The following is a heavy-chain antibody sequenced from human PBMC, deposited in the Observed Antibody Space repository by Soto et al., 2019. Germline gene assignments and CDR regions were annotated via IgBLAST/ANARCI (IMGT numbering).Heavy chain of an antibody. J-gene: IGHJ4*02. CDR2: INVYNGNT. V-gene: IGHV1-18*01. CDR3: ARVPFSSSWYGVDY. D-gene: IGHD6-13*01. CDR1: GYTFTSFG. Sequence: QVQLVQSGTEVKKPGASVKVSCKASGYTFTSFGIGWVRQDPGQGLEWMGWINVYNGNTYYVQKLQGRVTMTTDTSTSTTYMEMRSLRSDDTAVYYCARVPFSSSWYGVDYWGQGTLITVPS.